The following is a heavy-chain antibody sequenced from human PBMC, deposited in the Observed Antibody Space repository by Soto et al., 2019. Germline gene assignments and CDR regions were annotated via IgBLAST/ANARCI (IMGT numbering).Heavy chain of an antibody. CDR3: ARGSSARDY. J-gene: IGHJ4*02. CDR1: GGSFSGYY. D-gene: IGHD6-13*01. Sequence: SETLSLTCAVYGGSFSGYYWSWIRQPPGKGLEWIGEINHSGSTNYNPSLKSRVTISVDTSKNQFSLKLSSVTAADTAVYYCARGSSARDYWGQGTLVTVSS. V-gene: IGHV4-34*01. CDR2: INHSGST.